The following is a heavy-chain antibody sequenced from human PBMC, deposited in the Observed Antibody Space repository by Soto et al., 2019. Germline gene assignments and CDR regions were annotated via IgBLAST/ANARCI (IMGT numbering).Heavy chain of an antibody. CDR3: ARDGYDEVGYFDY. CDR2: TYYSGST. Sequence: SETLSLTCTVSGGSISSYYWSWIRQPPGKGLEWIGYTYYSGSTNYNPSLKSRVTISVDTSKNQFSLKLSSVTAADTAVYYCARDGYDEVGYFDYWGQGTLVTVSS. D-gene: IGHD5-12*01. CDR1: GGSISSYY. J-gene: IGHJ4*02. V-gene: IGHV4-59*01.